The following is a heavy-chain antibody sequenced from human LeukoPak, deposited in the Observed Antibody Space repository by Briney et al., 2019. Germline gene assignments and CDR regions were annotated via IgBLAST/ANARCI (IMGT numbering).Heavy chain of an antibody. CDR1: GYTFTSYY. J-gene: IGHJ5*02. D-gene: IGHD4-23*01. V-gene: IGHV1-46*01. CDR2: INPSGGST. CDR3: ARDNSVEDTAWWFDP. Sequence: GASVKVSCKASGYTFTSYYMHWVRQAPGQGLEWMGIINPSGGSTSYAQEFQGRVTMTRDMSTSTDYMELSSLRSEDTAVYYCARDNSVEDTAWWFDPWGQGTLATVSS.